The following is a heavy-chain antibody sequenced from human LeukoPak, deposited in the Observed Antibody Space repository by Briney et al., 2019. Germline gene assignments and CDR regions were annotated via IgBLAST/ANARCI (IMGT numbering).Heavy chain of an antibody. J-gene: IGHJ4*02. Sequence: PGGSLRLSCAASGFTFSSYGMHWVRQAPGKGLEWVAVIWYDGSNKYYADSVKGRFTISRDNSKNTLYLQMNSLRAEDTAVYYCARGIAAAGTVTDQGYYFDYWGQGTLVTVSS. CDR3: ARGIAAAGTVTDQGYYFDY. D-gene: IGHD6-13*01. CDR2: IWYDGSNK. V-gene: IGHV3-33*01. CDR1: GFTFSSYG.